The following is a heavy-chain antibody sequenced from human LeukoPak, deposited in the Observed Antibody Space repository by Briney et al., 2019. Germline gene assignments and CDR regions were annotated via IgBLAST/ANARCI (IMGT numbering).Heavy chain of an antibody. Sequence: GGSLRLPCAASGFTFSDYYMSWIRQAPGKGLEWVSYISSSGSTIYYADSVKGRFTISRDNAKNSLYLQMNSLRAEDTAVYYCASGYYDFWSGYMTGAFDIWGQGTMVTVSS. D-gene: IGHD3-3*01. V-gene: IGHV3-11*01. CDR1: GFTFSDYY. CDR3: ASGYYDFWSGYMTGAFDI. J-gene: IGHJ3*02. CDR2: ISSSGSTI.